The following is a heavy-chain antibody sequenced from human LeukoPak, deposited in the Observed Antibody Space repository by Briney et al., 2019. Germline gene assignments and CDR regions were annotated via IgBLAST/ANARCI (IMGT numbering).Heavy chain of an antibody. V-gene: IGHV4-34*01. CDR2: INHSGST. Sequence: SETLSLTCAVYGGSFSGYYWSWIRQPPGKGLEWIGEINHSGSTNYNPSLKSRVTISVDTSKNQFSLKLSSVTAADTAVYYCARATYSSSWLYWGQGTLVTVSS. CDR1: GGSFSGYY. D-gene: IGHD6-13*01. J-gene: IGHJ4*02. CDR3: ARATYSSSWLY.